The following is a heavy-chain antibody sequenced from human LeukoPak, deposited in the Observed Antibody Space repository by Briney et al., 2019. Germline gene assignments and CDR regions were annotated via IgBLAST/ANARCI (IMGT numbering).Heavy chain of an antibody. CDR2: ISSSSSTI. CDR1: GFTFSSYS. Sequence: GGSLRLSCAASGFTFSSYSMNWVRQAPGKGLEWVSYISSSSSTIYYADSVKGRFTISRDISKNTLYLEMSSLRAEDTAVYYCAKRQLHDAFDIWGQGTMVTVSS. V-gene: IGHV3-48*01. D-gene: IGHD2-2*01. J-gene: IGHJ3*02. CDR3: AKRQLHDAFDI.